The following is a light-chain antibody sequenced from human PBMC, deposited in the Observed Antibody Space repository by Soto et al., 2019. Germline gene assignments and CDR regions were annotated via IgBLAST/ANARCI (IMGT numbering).Light chain of an antibody. CDR2: AND. CDR3: HSYDNSLSGVI. V-gene: IGLV1-40*02. J-gene: IGLJ2*01. CDR1: SSNIGAGYD. Sequence: SVVTQPPSVSGAPGQRVTISCTGSSSNIGAGYDVHWYQQLPGAAPKLLIYANDNRPSGVPDRFSGSKSGTSASLAITGLQAEDEADYYCHSYDNSLSGVIFGGGTKLTVL.